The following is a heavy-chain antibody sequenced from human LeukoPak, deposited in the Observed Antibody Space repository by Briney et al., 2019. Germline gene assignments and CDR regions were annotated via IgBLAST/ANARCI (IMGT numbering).Heavy chain of an antibody. V-gene: IGHV3-74*01. CDR2: ISNDGGTT. CDR3: ARDPHGWGSY. D-gene: IGHD3-10*01. Sequence: PGGSLRLSCAASGFTFSSYWMHWVRQAPGKGLVWLSRISNDGGTTSYADSVKGRFTISRDNAKNTLYLQMNSLRAEDTAVYYCARDPHGWGSYGGKGTLVTVP. J-gene: IGHJ4*02. CDR1: GFTFSSYW.